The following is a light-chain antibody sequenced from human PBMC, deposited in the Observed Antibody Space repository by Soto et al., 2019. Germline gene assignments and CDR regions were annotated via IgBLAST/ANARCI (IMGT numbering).Light chain of an antibody. CDR1: SSDVGGYKY. Sequence: QSVLTRPASVSGSPGQSITISCTGTSSDVGGYKYVSWYQQHPGKAPKLMIYDVSNRPSGVSDRFSGSKSGNTASLTISGLQSEDEADYYCDSYTSSSSYVFGTGTKVTVL. V-gene: IGLV2-14*01. CDR2: DVS. J-gene: IGLJ1*01. CDR3: DSYTSSSSYV.